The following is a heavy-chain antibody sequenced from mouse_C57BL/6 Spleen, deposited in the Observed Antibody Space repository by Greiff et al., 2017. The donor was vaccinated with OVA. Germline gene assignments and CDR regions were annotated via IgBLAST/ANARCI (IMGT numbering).Heavy chain of an antibody. D-gene: IGHD2-12*01. CDR2: INYDGSST. CDR3: ARDINDYYSGWYFDV. J-gene: IGHJ1*03. Sequence: EVKLVESEGGLVQPGSSMKLSCTASGFTFSDYYMAWVRQVPEKGLEWVANINYDGSSTSYLASLTSRFTISEDKSNNILYLQVSRLKSEDTAAYYCARDINDYYSGWYFDVWGTGTTVTVAS. V-gene: IGHV5-16*01. CDR1: GFTFSDYY.